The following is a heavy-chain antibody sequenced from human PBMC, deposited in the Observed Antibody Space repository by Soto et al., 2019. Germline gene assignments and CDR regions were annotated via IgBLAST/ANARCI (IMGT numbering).Heavy chain of an antibody. J-gene: IGHJ6*02. CDR3: AKDVIAARLYYFAMNV. V-gene: IGHV3-30*18. D-gene: IGHD6-6*01. CDR1: GFTFRSYG. CDR2: ISYDGSNK. Sequence: GGSLRLSCAASGFTFRSYGMQWVRKAPGKGLEWAAVISYDGSNKYYADSVKGRFTISRDNSKNTLYLQMNILRAEDTAAYHCAKDVIAARLYYFAMNVWGQGTTVTVSS.